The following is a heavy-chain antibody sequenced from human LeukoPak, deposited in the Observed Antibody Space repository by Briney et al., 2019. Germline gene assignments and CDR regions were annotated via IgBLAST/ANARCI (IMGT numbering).Heavy chain of an antibody. V-gene: IGHV1-69*04. J-gene: IGHJ6*02. CDR2: IIPILGIA. D-gene: IGHD1-14*01. CDR3: ARAGQPDDYYYYGMDV. Sequence: SVKVSCKASGYTFTSYDINWVRQAPGQGLEWMGRIIPILGIANYAQKFQGRVTITADKSTSTAYMELSSLRSEDTAVYYCARAGQPDDYYYYGMDVWGQGTTVTVSS. CDR1: GYTFTSYD.